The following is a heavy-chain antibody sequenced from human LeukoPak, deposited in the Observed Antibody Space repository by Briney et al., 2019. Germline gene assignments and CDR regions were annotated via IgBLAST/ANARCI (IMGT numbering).Heavy chain of an antibody. CDR2: IYYSGST. CDR3: ARDLWFGEYGMDV. J-gene: IGHJ6*02. CDR1: GGSISSGDYY. Sequence: PSETLSPTCTVSGGSISSGDYYWSWLRQPPGKGLEWIGCIYYSGSTYYNPSLKSRVTISVDTSKNQFSLKLSSVTAADTAVYYCARDLWFGEYGMDVWGQGTTVTVSS. D-gene: IGHD3-10*01. V-gene: IGHV4-30-4*01.